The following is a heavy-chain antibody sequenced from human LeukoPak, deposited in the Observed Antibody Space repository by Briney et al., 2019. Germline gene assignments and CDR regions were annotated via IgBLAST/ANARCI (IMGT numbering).Heavy chain of an antibody. CDR1: GGSISSSSYY. CDR2: IYYSGST. D-gene: IGHD3-3*01. V-gene: IGHV4-39*01. J-gene: IGHJ4*02. CDR3: ARTLFYDFWSGYSGNYFDY. Sequence: SETLSLTCTVSGGSISSSSYYWGWIRQPPGKGLEWIGSIYYSGSTYYNPSLKSRVTISVDTSKNQFSLKLSSVTAADTAVYYCARTLFYDFWSGYSGNYFDYWGQGTLVTVSS.